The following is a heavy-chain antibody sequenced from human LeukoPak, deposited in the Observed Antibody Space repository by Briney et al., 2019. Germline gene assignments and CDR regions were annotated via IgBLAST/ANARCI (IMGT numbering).Heavy chain of an antibody. Sequence: GGSLRLSCAASGFTFSSYGMHWARQAPGKGLEWVAVIWYDGSNKYYADSVKGRFTISRDNSKNTLYLQMNSLRAEDTAVYCCARPAVAGIYYFDYWGQGTLVTVSS. V-gene: IGHV3-33*01. D-gene: IGHD6-19*01. CDR1: GFTFSSYG. J-gene: IGHJ4*02. CDR3: ARPAVAGIYYFDY. CDR2: IWYDGSNK.